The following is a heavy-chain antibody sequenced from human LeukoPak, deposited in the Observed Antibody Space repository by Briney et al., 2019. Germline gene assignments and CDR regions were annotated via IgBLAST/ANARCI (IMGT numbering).Heavy chain of an antibody. Sequence: PGGSLRLSCAASGFTFSSYNMNWVRQAPGKGPEWVSYISSSSSTIYYADSVKGRFTISRDNAKNSLYLQMNSLRAEDTAVYYCARVISSTGRVVDFWGQGTLVTVSS. D-gene: IGHD2-2*01. V-gene: IGHV3-48*01. CDR3: ARVISSTGRVVDF. CDR1: GFTFSSYN. CDR2: ISSSSSTI. J-gene: IGHJ4*02.